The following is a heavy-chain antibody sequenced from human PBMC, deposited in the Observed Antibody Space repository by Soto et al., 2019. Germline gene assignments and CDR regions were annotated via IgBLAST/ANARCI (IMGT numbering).Heavy chain of an antibody. Sequence: QLQLQESGPGLVKPSETLSLTCTVSGGSISSRSFYWGWIRQPPGKGLEWIGTIHYSGSTYYNPSLKSRVTMSVDTSKNQFSLKLSSVTAADTAVYYCARWFTSSVFDYWGQGTLVTVSS. CDR3: ARWFTSSVFDY. J-gene: IGHJ4*02. CDR2: IHYSGST. CDR1: GGSISSRSFY. D-gene: IGHD3-10*01. V-gene: IGHV4-39*01.